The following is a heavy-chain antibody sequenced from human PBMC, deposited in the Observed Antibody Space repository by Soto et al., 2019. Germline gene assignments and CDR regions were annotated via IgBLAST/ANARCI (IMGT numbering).Heavy chain of an antibody. Sequence: EVQLVESGGGLVKPGESLRLSCAASGLTFSNAWMSWVRQTPGKGLEWVGRIKSKSAGGTTDYAAPVKGRFTISRDDSKNTLYLQMNSLKTEDTAVYYSTTDLFLGGMDVWGQGTTVTVSS. J-gene: IGHJ6*02. CDR3: TTDLFLGGMDV. CDR2: IKSKSAGGTT. V-gene: IGHV3-15*01. CDR1: GLTFSNAW.